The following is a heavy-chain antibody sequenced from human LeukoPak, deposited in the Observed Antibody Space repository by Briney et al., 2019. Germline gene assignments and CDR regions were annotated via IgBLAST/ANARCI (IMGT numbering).Heavy chain of an antibody. CDR1: GASISSYY. V-gene: IGHV4-4*07. CDR2: IYTSGST. Sequence: TSETLSLTCTVSGASISSYYWSWIRQPPGKGLEWIGRIYTSGSTNYNPSLKSRVTMSVDTSKNQFSLKLSSVTAADTAVYYCARVTYSSSSMSLDAFDIWGQGTMVTVSS. CDR3: ARVTYSSSSMSLDAFDI. J-gene: IGHJ3*02. D-gene: IGHD6-6*01.